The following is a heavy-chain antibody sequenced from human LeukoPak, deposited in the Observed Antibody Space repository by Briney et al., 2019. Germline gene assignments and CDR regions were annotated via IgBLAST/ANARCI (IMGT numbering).Heavy chain of an antibody. Sequence: SETLSLTCDVSGDSISSGYYWGWIRQPPGKGLEWIGTIYHSGSTYYNPSLKSRVTISADTSKNQFSLTLNSVTAADTAVYYCGRNSTSWSFDLWGRGTLVTVSS. CDR3: GRNSTSWSFDL. V-gene: IGHV4-38-2*01. J-gene: IGHJ2*01. D-gene: IGHD3-10*01. CDR2: IYHSGST. CDR1: GDSISSGYY.